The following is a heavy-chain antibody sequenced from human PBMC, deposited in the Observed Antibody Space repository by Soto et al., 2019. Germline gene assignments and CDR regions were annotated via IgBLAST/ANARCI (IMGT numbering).Heavy chain of an antibody. V-gene: IGHV3-23*01. CDR1: GFTFNNYA. CDR3: AKGRGGSGSRTPRVDF. Sequence: EVQLFESGGGWVQPGGSLRLSCAAAGFTFNNYAMTLVPHASGKGPEWVSAISGGGDTTSYSDSVKGRFTVSRDGSKNTLYLQMSSLRAEDTALYYCAKGRGGSGSRTPRVDFWGQGTLVTVSS. CDR2: ISGGGDTT. J-gene: IGHJ4*02. D-gene: IGHD3-10*01.